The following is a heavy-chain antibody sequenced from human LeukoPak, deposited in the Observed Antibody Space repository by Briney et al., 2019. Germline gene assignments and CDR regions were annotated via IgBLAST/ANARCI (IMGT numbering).Heavy chain of an antibody. D-gene: IGHD3-3*01. CDR1: GYTFTGYY. CDR3: ARDVGDFWSGYYTSWFDP. V-gene: IGHV1-2*04. CDR2: INPNSGGT. Sequence: GASAKVSCKASGYTFTGYYMHWVRQAPGQGLEWMGWINPNSGGTNYAQKFQGWVTMTRDTSISTAYMELSSLRSEDTAVYYCARDVGDFWSGYYTSWFDPWGQGTLVTVSS. J-gene: IGHJ5*02.